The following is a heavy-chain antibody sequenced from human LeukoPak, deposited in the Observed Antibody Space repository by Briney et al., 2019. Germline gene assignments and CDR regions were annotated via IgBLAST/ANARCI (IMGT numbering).Heavy chain of an antibody. CDR3: ARDANFGYDAFDI. CDR2: IVAGGETT. J-gene: IGHJ3*02. Sequence: GGSLRLSCEASGFTFSTYAMHWVRQAPGKGLDWVSGIVAGGETTYYADSAQGRFTISRDNSKNTLYLQVNSLRAEDTAVYYCARDANFGYDAFDIWGQGTMVTVSS. D-gene: IGHD3-10*01. V-gene: IGHV3-23*01. CDR1: GFTFSTYA.